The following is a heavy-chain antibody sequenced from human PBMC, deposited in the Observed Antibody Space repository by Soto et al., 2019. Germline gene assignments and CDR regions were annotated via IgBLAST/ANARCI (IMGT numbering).Heavy chain of an antibody. CDR3: ARFRVVAGPGAFDI. CDR1: GGSISSHY. J-gene: IGHJ3*02. CDR2: IYYSGST. Sequence: QVQLQESGPGLVKPSETLSLTCTVSGGSISSHYWSWIRQPPGKGLEWIGYIYYSGSTNYNPSLKSRVTISVDTSKNQFSLKLSSVTAADTAVYYCARFRVVAGPGAFDIWGQGTMVTVSS. V-gene: IGHV4-59*11. D-gene: IGHD2-15*01.